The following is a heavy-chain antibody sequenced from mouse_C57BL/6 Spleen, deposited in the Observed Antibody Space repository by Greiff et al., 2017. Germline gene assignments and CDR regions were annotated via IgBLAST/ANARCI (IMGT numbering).Heavy chain of an antibody. V-gene: IGHV1-69*01. Sequence: QVQLKESGAELVMPGASVKLSCKASGYTFTSYWMHWVKQRPGQGLEWIGEIDPSDSYTNYNQKFKGKSTLTVDKSSSTAYMQLSSLTSEDSAVYYCARDYGSRRAFFAYWGQGTLVTVSA. J-gene: IGHJ3*01. CDR2: IDPSDSYT. D-gene: IGHD1-1*01. CDR3: ARDYGSRRAFFAY. CDR1: GYTFTSYW.